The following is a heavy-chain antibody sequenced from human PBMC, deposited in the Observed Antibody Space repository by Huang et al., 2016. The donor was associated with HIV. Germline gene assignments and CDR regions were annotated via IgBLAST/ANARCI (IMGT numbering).Heavy chain of an antibody. D-gene: IGHD6-6*01. CDR2: IFPDDSDT. Sequence: VQLVQSGAEVKKPGEYLKISCKGSGYSFSSYWIAWVRQMPGKGLEWMGIIFPDDSDTTYGPSFEVQVTIPADKSIGTAYLQWSSLKASDTAMYYCARRFSSSSGYFDYWGQGSLVTVSS. J-gene: IGHJ4*02. CDR1: GYSFSSYW. CDR3: ARRFSSSSGYFDY. V-gene: IGHV5-51*01.